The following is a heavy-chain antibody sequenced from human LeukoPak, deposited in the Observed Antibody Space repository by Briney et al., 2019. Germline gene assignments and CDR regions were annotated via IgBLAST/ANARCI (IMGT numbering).Heavy chain of an antibody. V-gene: IGHV3-15*01. Sequence: GGSLRLSCAASGFTFSNAWMSWVRQAPGKGLEWVGRIKSKTDGGTTDYAAPVKGRFTISRDDSKNTLYLQMNSLKTEDTAVYYCTREAPLLWFGEEQSDYWGQGTLVTVSS. CDR3: TREAPLLWFGEEQSDY. J-gene: IGHJ4*02. D-gene: IGHD3-10*01. CDR2: IKSKTDGGTT. CDR1: GFTFSNAW.